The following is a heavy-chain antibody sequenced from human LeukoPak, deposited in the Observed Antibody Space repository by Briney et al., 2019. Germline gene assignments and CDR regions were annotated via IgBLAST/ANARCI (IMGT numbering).Heavy chain of an antibody. CDR1: GGSISSYY. CDR2: IYYRGST. J-gene: IGHJ4*02. CDR3: AGGDIAAAGTFDY. D-gene: IGHD6-13*01. V-gene: IGHV4-59*01. Sequence: SETLSLTCTVSGGSISSYYWSWIRQPPGKGLEWNGYIYYRGSTNYNPSLKSRVTISVDTSKNQFSLKLSSVTAADTAVYYCAGGDIAAAGTFDYWGQGTLVTVSS.